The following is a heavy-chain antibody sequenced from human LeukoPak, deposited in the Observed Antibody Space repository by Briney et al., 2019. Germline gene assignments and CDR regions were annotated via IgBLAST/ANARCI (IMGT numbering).Heavy chain of an antibody. CDR2: IRDSGETT. CDR1: EVTFGSYG. D-gene: IGHD6-19*01. V-gene: IGHV3-23*01. Sequence: PGGSLRLSCAASEVTFGSYGMSWVRQAPGKGLEWVASIRDSGETTYYADSVKGRFTISRENSKKTLFLIMDSLRVEDTAVYYCARTPLPIAVSAAYNWFDPWGQGAQVTVSS. J-gene: IGHJ5*02. CDR3: ARTPLPIAVSAAYNWFDP.